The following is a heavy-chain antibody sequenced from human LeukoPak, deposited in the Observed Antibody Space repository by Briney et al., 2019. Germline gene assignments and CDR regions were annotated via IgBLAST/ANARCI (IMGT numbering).Heavy chain of an antibody. CDR3: ARVPRLEYYDSSGYQDY. Sequence: ASVKVSCMASGYTFTGYYMDWVRQAPGQGPEWMGWINPKSGGTNYAQKFQGRVTMTRDTSNSTAYKELSRLRSDDTAVYYCARVPRLEYYDSSGYQDYWGQGTLVTVAS. CDR2: INPKSGGT. CDR1: GYTFTGYY. D-gene: IGHD3-22*01. V-gene: IGHV1-2*02. J-gene: IGHJ4*02.